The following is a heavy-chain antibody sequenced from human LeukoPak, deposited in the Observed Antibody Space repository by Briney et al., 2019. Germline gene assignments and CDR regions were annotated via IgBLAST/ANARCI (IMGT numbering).Heavy chain of an antibody. J-gene: IGHJ4*02. Sequence: GGSLRLSCAASGFTFSSYSMNWVRQAPGKGLEWVSSISSSSSYIYYADSVKGRFTISRANDENSLYLQMNSLRAEDTAVYYCARMAGTDDYYDSSYPSDYWGQGTLVTVSS. V-gene: IGHV3-21*01. CDR3: ARMAGTDDYYDSSYPSDY. CDR2: ISSSSSYI. CDR1: GFTFSSYS. D-gene: IGHD3-22*01.